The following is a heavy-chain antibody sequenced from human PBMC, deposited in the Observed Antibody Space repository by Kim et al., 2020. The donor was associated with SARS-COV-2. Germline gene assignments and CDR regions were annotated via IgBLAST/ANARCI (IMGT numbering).Heavy chain of an antibody. Sequence: GGSLRLSCADSGFTFSDYYMSWIRQAPGKGLEWVSYISSSSSYTNYADSVKGRFTISRDNAKNSLYLQMNSLRAEDTAVYYCARDHSTYYYDSSGYYRSLTPEYYFYGMDVWGQGPTVTVSS. CDR1: GFTFSDYY. V-gene: IGHV3-11*05. CDR2: ISSSSSYT. D-gene: IGHD3-22*01. J-gene: IGHJ6*02. CDR3: ARDHSTYYYDSSGYYRSLTPEYYFYGMDV.